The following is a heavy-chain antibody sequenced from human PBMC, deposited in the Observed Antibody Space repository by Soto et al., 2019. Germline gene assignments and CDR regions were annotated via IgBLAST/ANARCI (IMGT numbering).Heavy chain of an antibody. J-gene: IGHJ4*02. CDR1: GVSISSGGYS. CDR3: ARDCGGPFDY. V-gene: IGHV4-30-2*01. CDR2: IYHSGST. D-gene: IGHD2-21*01. Sequence: SETLSLTCAVSGVSISSGGYSWSWIRQPPGKGLEWIGYIYHSGSTYYNPSLKSRVTISVDRSKNQFSLKLSSVTAADTAVYYCARDCGGPFDYWGQGTLVTVPQ.